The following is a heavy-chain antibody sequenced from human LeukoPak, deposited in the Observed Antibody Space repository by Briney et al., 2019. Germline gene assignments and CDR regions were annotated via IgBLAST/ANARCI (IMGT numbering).Heavy chain of an antibody. V-gene: IGHV5-51*01. CDR3: AILGSYSLGEDYYMDV. D-gene: IGHD1-26*01. CDR2: IYPGDSDT. J-gene: IGHJ6*03. Sequence: GESLKISCKGSGYSFTSYWIGWVRQMPGKGLEWMGIIYPGDSDTRYSPSFQGQVTISADKSISTAYLQWSSLKASDTAMYYCAILGSYSLGEDYYMDVWGKGTTVTVSS. CDR1: GYSFTSYW.